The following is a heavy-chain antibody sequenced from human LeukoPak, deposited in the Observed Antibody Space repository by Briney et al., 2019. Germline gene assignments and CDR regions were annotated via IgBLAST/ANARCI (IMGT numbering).Heavy chain of an antibody. V-gene: IGHV7-4-1*02. Sequence: ASVKVSCKASGYTFTSYAMNWVRQAPGQGLEWMGWINTNTGNPTYAQGFTGRFVFSLDTSVSTAYLQISSLKAEDTAVYYCARIQAVARSEVHDAFDIWGQGTMVTVSS. D-gene: IGHD6-19*01. CDR2: INTNTGNP. CDR3: ARIQAVARSEVHDAFDI. J-gene: IGHJ3*02. CDR1: GYTFTSYA.